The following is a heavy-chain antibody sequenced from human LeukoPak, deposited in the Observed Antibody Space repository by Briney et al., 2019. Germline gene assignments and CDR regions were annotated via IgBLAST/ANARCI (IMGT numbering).Heavy chain of an antibody. J-gene: IGHJ3*02. CDR3: ARGLIAVAGRRTEAFDI. D-gene: IGHD6-19*01. V-gene: IGHV1-46*01. CDR1: GYTFTNYY. Sequence: ASVKVSCKASGYTFTNYYIHWVRQAPGQGLECMGIINPSGGSTSYAQKFQGRVTITRNTSISTAYMELSSLRSEDTAVYYCARGLIAVAGRRTEAFDIWGQGTMVTVSS. CDR2: INPSGGST.